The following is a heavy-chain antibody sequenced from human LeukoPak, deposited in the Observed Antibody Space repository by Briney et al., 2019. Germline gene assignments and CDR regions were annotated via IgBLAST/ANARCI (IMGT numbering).Heavy chain of an antibody. CDR1: GFTVSNKY. CDR2: IYSGGAT. CDR3: AKARAGDITAAFNY. D-gene: IGHD6-13*01. J-gene: IGHJ4*02. V-gene: IGHV3-53*01. Sequence: PGGSLRLSCAASGFTVSNKYMTWVRQAPGKGLEWVSVIYSGGATYYADSVKGRFTISRDNSKNTLYLQMNSLRAEDTAVYYCAKARAGDITAAFNYWGQGTLVTVSS.